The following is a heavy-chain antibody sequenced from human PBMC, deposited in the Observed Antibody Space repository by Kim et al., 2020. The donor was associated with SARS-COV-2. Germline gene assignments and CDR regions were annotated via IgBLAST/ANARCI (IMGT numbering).Heavy chain of an antibody. J-gene: IGHJ4*02. CDR2: MNPNGGNT. CDR3: VRAPTWHYATRPYYLDY. D-gene: IGHD1-7*01. Sequence: ASVKVSCKASGYTFIEYDINWVRQATGQGLEWMGWMNPNGGNTGYAQKFQGRVTMTKNTSINTAYMELSSLRSEDTAVYYCVRAPTWHYATRPYYLDYWGQGTPVTVS. CDR1: GYTFIEYD. V-gene: IGHV1-8*01.